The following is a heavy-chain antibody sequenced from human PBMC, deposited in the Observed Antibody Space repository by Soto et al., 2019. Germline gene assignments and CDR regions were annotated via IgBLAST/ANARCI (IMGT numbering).Heavy chain of an antibody. V-gene: IGHV1-69*01. J-gene: IGHJ3*02. CDR3: ARQRGRSGSWHDDAYGI. CDR2: IIPIFGTA. Sequence: QVQLVQSGAEVKKPGSSVKVYCKASGGTFSSYAISWVRQAPGQGLEWMGGIIPIFGTANYAQKFQGRVTITADEFTSTAYVDLSSLRSADTAVSYCARQRGRSGSWHDDAYGISGEGT. CDR1: GGTFSSYA. D-gene: IGHD6-13*01.